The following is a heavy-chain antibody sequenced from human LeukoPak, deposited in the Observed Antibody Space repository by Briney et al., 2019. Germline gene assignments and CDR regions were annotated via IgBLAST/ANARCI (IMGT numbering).Heavy chain of an antibody. J-gene: IGHJ5*02. V-gene: IGHV3-21*01. Sequence: GGSLRLSCAASGFTFSSYSMNWVRQAPGKGLEWVSSISSSSSDRYYADSVKGRFTISRDNAKNSLYLQMNRLRAEDTAVYYCATESCCSSSSCHKNSWFDPWGQGTLVTVSS. CDR1: GFTFSSYS. CDR3: ATESCCSSSSCHKNSWFDP. D-gene: IGHD2-2*01. CDR2: ISSSSSDR.